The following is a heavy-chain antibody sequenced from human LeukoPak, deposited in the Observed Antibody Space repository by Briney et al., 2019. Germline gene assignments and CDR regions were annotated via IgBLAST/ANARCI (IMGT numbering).Heavy chain of an antibody. Sequence: GGSLRLSCAASGFTFSSYSMNWVRQAPGKGLEWVSYISSSSSTIYYADSVKGRFTISRDNAKNSLYLQMNSLRAEDTAVYYCARIYCTTDTCPFDYWGQGILVTVSS. CDR1: GFTFSSYS. J-gene: IGHJ4*02. CDR3: ARIYCTTDTCPFDY. V-gene: IGHV3-48*01. D-gene: IGHD2-8*01. CDR2: ISSSSSTI.